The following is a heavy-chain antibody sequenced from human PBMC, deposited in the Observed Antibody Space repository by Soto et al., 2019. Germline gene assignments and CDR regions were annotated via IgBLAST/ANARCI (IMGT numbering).Heavy chain of an antibody. CDR3: ARGGYSYGYVHNFDY. CDR2: IYHSGST. D-gene: IGHD5-18*01. CDR1: GGSISSSNW. J-gene: IGHJ4*02. Sequence: SETLSLTCAVSGGSISSSNWWSWVRQPPGKGLEWIGEIYHSGSTNYNPSLKSRVTISVDKSKNQFSLKLSSVTAADTAVYYCARGGYSYGYVHNFDYWGQGTLVTVS. V-gene: IGHV4-4*02.